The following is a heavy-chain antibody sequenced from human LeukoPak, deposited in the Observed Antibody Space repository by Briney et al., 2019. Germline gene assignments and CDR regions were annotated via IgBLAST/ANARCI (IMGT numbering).Heavy chain of an antibody. CDR2: ISGSGGST. V-gene: IGHV3-23*01. CDR1: GFTFSSYA. J-gene: IGHJ4*02. CDR3: AKTRFGESGFDY. Sequence: GGSLRFSCAASGFTFSSYAMSWVRQAPGKGLEWVSAISGSGGSTYYADSVKGRFTISRDNSKNTLYLQMNSLRAEDTAVYYCAKTRFGESGFDYWGQGTLVTVSS. D-gene: IGHD3-10*01.